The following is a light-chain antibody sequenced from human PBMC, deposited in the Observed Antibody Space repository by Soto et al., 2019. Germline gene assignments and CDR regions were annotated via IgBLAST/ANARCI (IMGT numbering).Light chain of an antibody. CDR1: QSVNIY. CDR2: DGS. J-gene: IGKJ5*01. V-gene: IGKV3-11*01. CDR3: QQRLSWPPIT. Sequence: EIVLTQSPATLSLSPGERATLSCWASQSVNIYLAWYQQKPGQAPRLLIYDGSNRATGIPARFSGSGSGTEFTLTISSLEPEDSAVYYCQQRLSWPPITFGQGTRLEIK.